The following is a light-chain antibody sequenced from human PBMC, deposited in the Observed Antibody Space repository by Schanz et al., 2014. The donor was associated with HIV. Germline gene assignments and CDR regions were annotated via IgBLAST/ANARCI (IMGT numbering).Light chain of an antibody. J-gene: IGKJ3*01. CDR2: GAS. V-gene: IGKV3-20*01. CDR1: QSVSSSY. Sequence: PGERAPLSCRASQSVSSSYLAWYQQKPGQAPRLLIYGASSRATGIPDRFSGSGSGTDFTLTISRLEPEDFAVYYCQQYGSSPFTFGPXTKVDIK. CDR3: QQYGSSPFT.